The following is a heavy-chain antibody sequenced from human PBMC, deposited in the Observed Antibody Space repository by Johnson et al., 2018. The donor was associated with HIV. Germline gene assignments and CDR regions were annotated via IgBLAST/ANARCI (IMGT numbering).Heavy chain of an antibody. J-gene: IGHJ3*02. CDR1: GFTFSSYG. V-gene: IGHV3-33*01. CDR2: IWYDGSNK. CDR3: ARANRGRNDAFDI. D-gene: IGHD2-15*01. Sequence: VQLVESGGGLVKPGGSLRLSCAASGFTFSSYGMHWVRQAPGKGLEWVAVIWYDGSNKYYADSVKGRFTVSRENAKNSLYLQMNSLRAGDTAVYYCARANRGRNDAFDIWGQGTMVTVSS.